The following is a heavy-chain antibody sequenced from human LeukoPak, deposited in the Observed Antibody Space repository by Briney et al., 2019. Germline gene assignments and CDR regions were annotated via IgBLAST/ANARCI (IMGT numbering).Heavy chain of an antibody. CDR2: INHSGST. J-gene: IGHJ4*02. V-gene: IGHV4-34*01. CDR3: AREAGAQAEFDY. Sequence: PSETLSLTCAVYGGSFSGYYWSWIRQPPGKGLEWIGEINHSGSTNYNPSLKSRVTISVDTSKNQFSLKLSSVTAADTAVYYCAREAGAQAEFDYWGQGTLVTVSS. D-gene: IGHD6-19*01. CDR1: GGSFSGYY.